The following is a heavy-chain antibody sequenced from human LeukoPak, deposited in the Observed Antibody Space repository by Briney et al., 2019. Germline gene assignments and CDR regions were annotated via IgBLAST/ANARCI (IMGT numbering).Heavy chain of an antibody. CDR2: IYYSGST. Sequence: SETLSLTCTVSGGSISSSSYYWGWIRQPPGKGLEWIGSIYYSGSTYYNPSLKSRVTISVDTSKNQFSLKLSSVTAADTAVYYCAKDWVEIAAAGTYYGMDVWGQGTTVTVSS. D-gene: IGHD6-13*01. CDR3: AKDWVEIAAAGTYYGMDV. V-gene: IGHV4-39*07. J-gene: IGHJ6*02. CDR1: GGSISSSSYY.